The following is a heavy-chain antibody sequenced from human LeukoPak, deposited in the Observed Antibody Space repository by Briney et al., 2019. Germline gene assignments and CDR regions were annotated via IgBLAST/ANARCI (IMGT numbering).Heavy chain of an antibody. D-gene: IGHD3-22*01. CDR3: ARGAYYYDSSGYYKFDY. V-gene: IGHV3-64*01. CDR1: GFTFSSYA. CDR2: ISSNGGST. J-gene: IGHJ4*02. Sequence: GGSLRLSCAASGFTFSSYAMHWVRQAPGKGLEYVSAISSNGGSTYYANSVKGRFTISRDNSKNTLYLQMGSLRAEDMAVYYCARGAYYYDSSGYYKFDYWGQGTLVTVSS.